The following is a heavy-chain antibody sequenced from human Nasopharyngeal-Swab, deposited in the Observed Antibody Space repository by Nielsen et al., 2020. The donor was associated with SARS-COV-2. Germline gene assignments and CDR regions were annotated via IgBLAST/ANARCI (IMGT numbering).Heavy chain of an antibody. Sequence: SDPLSLPFAVSVGSISSSNWWSWVRHPPGKGLEWIGEIYHSGSTNYNPSLKSRVTISVDTSKNQFSLKLSSVTAADTAVYYCARDQTGYSYGYRGMDVWGQGTTVTVSS. CDR2: IYHSGST. J-gene: IGHJ6*02. CDR1: VGSISSSNW. D-gene: IGHD5-18*01. CDR3: ARDQTGYSYGYRGMDV. V-gene: IGHV4-4*02.